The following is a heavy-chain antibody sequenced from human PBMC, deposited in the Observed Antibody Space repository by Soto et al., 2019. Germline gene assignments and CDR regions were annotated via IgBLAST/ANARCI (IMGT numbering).Heavy chain of an antibody. V-gene: IGHV3-64*04. J-gene: IGHJ4*02. CDR2: ISSNGVGT. D-gene: IGHD3-16*02. Sequence: GGSLRLSCAASGFTLSGYAMDWVRQAPGKGLEYVSGISSNGVGTYYANSVQGRFTISRDNAKNTLYLQMNSLRAEDTAVYYCARDKFEGYYDYIWGSYRTYLGYYFDYWGQGTLVTVSS. CDR3: ARDKFEGYYDYIWGSYRTYLGYYFDY. CDR1: GFTLSGYA.